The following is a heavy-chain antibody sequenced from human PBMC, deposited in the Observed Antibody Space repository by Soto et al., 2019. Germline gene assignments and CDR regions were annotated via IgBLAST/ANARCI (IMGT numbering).Heavy chain of an antibody. D-gene: IGHD6-6*01. Sequence: QVQLVQSGAEVKKPGASVKVSCKASGYTFTSYGISWVRQAPGQGLEWMGWISAYNGNTNYAQKLQGRVTMTTDTSTSTAYMELRSLRADDTAVYYCARDSSSYEYYYYGMDVWGQGTTVTVSS. J-gene: IGHJ6*02. CDR2: ISAYNGNT. V-gene: IGHV1-18*01. CDR3: ARDSSSYEYYYYGMDV. CDR1: GYTFTSYG.